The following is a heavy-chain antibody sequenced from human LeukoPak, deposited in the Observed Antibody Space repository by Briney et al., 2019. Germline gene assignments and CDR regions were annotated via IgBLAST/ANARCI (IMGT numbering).Heavy chain of an antibody. CDR3: ARPIGYCSSTSCLDYFDY. CDR1: GFSLSTSGVG. V-gene: IGHV2-5*01. J-gene: IGHJ4*02. D-gene: IGHD2-2*01. Sequence: ESGPTLVKPTQTLTLTCTFSGFSLSTSGVGVGWIRQPPGKALEWLALIYWNDDRRYSPSLKSRLTITKDTSKNQVVLTMTNMDPVDTATYYCARPIGYCSSTSCLDYFDYWGQGTLVTVSS. CDR2: IYWNDDR.